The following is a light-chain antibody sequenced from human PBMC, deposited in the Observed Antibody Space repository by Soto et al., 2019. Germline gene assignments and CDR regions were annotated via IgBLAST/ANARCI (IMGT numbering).Light chain of an antibody. V-gene: IGKV3-20*01. CDR2: GAS. Sequence: ESMLTQSPGTLYMSPGERATLSCSASQSVSNNYLAWYQQKPGQAPRLLIYGASSRATGIPDRFSGSGSGTDFTLTISRLEPEDFAVYYCQQYGSSPWTFGQGTNVDIK. J-gene: IGKJ1*01. CDR3: QQYGSSPWT. CDR1: QSVSNNY.